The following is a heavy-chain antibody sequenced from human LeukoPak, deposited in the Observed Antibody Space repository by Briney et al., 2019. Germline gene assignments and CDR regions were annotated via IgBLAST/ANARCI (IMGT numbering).Heavy chain of an antibody. Sequence: PGGSLRLSCAASGFTFSSYAMSWVRQAPGKGLEWVSAISGSGGSTYYADSVKGRFTISRDNSKNTLYLQMNSLRAEDSAVYYCAKERRAPVGIRFLEWLFDSWGQGTLVTVSS. D-gene: IGHD3-3*01. V-gene: IGHV3-23*01. CDR1: GFTFSSYA. J-gene: IGHJ5*01. CDR2: ISGSGGST. CDR3: AKERRAPVGIRFLEWLFDS.